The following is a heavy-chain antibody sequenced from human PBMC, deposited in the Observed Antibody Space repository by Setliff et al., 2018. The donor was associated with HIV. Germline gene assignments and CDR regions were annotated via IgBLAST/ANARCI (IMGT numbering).Heavy chain of an antibody. CDR1: GVSTTYY. CDR3: ANLQSGSDY. Sequence: SETLSLTCTVSGVSTTYYWNWIRQPPGKGLEWIGYVYFSGSTTYNPSLKSRVTMSVDTSKNQFSLNLSSVIAADTAVYYCANLQSGSDYWGQGTLVTVSS. CDR2: VYFSGST. D-gene: IGHD1-1*01. J-gene: IGHJ4*02. V-gene: IGHV4-59*12.